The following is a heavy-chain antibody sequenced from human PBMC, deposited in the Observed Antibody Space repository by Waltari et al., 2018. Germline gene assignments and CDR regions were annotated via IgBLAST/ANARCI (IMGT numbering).Heavy chain of an antibody. Sequence: QVQLQQWGAGLLKPSETLSLTCAVYGGSFSGYYWSWIRQPPGKGLEWIGEINHSGSTNYNPSRKSRVIISVDTAKNQFSLKLSSVTAADTAVYYCASAYAWGYYGMDVWGQGTTVTVSS. CDR1: GGSFSGYY. CDR3: ASAYAWGYYGMDV. D-gene: IGHD3-16*01. V-gene: IGHV4-34*01. CDR2: INHSGST. J-gene: IGHJ6*02.